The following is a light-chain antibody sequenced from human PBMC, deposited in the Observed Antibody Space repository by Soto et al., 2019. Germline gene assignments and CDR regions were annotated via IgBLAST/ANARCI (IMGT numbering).Light chain of an antibody. J-gene: IGKJ1*01. Sequence: ILMTQSPASLSLSPGDRATLSCGASKTLSSISLACYQQTPRLAPRLLIYDASNRATGIPERVSGRGSGPELTLTISSLENEDFEVYYCQQRSNWPQTFGQGTQVDIK. CDR2: DAS. CDR1: KTLSSIS. CDR3: QQRSNWPQT. V-gene: IGKV3-11*01.